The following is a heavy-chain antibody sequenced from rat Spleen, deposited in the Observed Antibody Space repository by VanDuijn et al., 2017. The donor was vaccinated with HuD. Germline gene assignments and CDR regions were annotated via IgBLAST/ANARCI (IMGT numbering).Heavy chain of an antibody. CDR1: GFTFSNYN. D-gene: IGHD2-2*01. V-gene: IGHV5-25*01. J-gene: IGHJ1*01. CDR2: INTGGGNT. CDR3: ARAGYLRDWYFDF. Sequence: EVQLVESGGGLVQPGRSMKLSCAASGFTFSNYNMAWVRQAPTKGLEWVASINTGGGNTYYRDSVKGRFTISRDNAKSTLYLQMDNLRSEDTATYYCARAGYLRDWYFDFWGPGTMVTVSS.